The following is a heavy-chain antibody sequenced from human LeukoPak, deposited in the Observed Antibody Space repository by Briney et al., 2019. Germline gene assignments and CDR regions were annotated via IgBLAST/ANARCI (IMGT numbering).Heavy chain of an antibody. CDR3: ARAHGGYSGYELGVPFY. J-gene: IGHJ4*02. CDR2: IIPIFGTA. Sequence: ASVKVSCKASGGTFSSYAISWVRQAPGQGLEWMGGIIPIFGTANYAQKFQGRVTITADESTSTAYMELSSLRSEDTAVYYCARAHGGYSGYELGVPFYWGQGTLVTVSS. CDR1: GGTFSSYA. V-gene: IGHV1-69*13. D-gene: IGHD5-12*01.